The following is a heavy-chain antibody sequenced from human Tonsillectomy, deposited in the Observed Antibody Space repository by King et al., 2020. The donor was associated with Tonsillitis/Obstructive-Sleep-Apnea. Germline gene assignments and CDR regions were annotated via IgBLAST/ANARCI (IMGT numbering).Heavy chain of an antibody. CDR2: ISSSSTI. J-gene: IGHJ4*02. D-gene: IGHD1-26*01. CDR1: GFTFSSYS. CDR3: ARDSGSYPFDY. V-gene: IGHV3-48*02. Sequence: VQLVESGGGLVQPGGSLRLSCAASGFTFSSYSMNWVRQAPGKGLEWVSYISSSSTIYYADSVKGRFTISRDNAKNSLYLQMNSLRDEDTAVYYCARDSGSYPFDYWGQGTLVTVSS.